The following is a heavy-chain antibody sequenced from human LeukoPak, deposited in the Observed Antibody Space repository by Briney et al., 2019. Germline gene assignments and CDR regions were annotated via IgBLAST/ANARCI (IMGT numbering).Heavy chain of an antibody. J-gene: IGHJ4*02. Sequence: PGGSLRLSCAASGFSVSNTYMSWVRQAPGKGLEWVSIIYSGGNTYYADSVKDRFTISRDNSKNTLYLQMNRLRPEDTAVYYCARGTVTAPDYWGQGTLVTVSS. CDR2: IYSGGNT. D-gene: IGHD2-21*02. CDR1: GFSVSNTY. CDR3: ARGTVTAPDY. V-gene: IGHV3-53*01.